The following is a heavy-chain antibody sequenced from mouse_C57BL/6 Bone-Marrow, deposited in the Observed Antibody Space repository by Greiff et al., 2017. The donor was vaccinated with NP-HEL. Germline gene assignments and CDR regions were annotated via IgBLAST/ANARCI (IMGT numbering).Heavy chain of an antibody. Sequence: QVQLQQPGAELVKPGASVKLSCKASGYTFTNYWMHWVKQRPGRGLEWIGRIDPNSGGTRYNEKFKCKATLTVDKPSSTAYMQLSSLTSGDSAVACCARYYYGRGYFGCRGRGTTLTVSS. CDR3: ARYYYGRGYFGC. CDR1: GYTFTNYW. D-gene: IGHD1-1*01. V-gene: IGHV1-72*01. CDR2: IDPNSGGT. J-gene: IGHJ2*01.